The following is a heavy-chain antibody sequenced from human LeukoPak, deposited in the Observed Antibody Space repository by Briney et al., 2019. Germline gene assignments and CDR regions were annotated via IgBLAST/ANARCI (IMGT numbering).Heavy chain of an antibody. D-gene: IGHD6-19*01. V-gene: IGHV3-21*01. CDR3: ARAGSRQWLVDLFDY. J-gene: IGHJ4*02. CDR1: GFTFSSYS. CDR2: ISTSSSYI. Sequence: PGGSLRLSCAASGFTFSSYSMNWVRQAPGKGLEWVSSISTSSSYIYYADSVKGRFTSSRDNAKKSLYLQMSSLRAEDTAVYYCARAGSRQWLVDLFDYWGQGTLVTVSS.